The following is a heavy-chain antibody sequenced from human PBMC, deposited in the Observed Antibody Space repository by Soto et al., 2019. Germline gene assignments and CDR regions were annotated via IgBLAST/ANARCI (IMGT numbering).Heavy chain of an antibody. V-gene: IGHV1-69*12. CDR1: GGTFSSYA. Sequence: QVQLVQSGAEVKKPGSSVKVSCKASGGTFSSYAISWVRQAPGQGLEWMGGIIPIFGTANYARKFQGRLTITADESTSTANMELSSLRSEDTAVYYCARDRGHYYSYGMDVWGQGTTVTVSS. CDR2: IIPIFGTA. J-gene: IGHJ6*02. CDR3: ARDRGHYYSYGMDV.